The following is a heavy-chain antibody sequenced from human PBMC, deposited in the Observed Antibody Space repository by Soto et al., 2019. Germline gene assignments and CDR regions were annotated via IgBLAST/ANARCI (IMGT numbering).Heavy chain of an antibody. CDR1: GGSISSSSYY. Sequence: SETLSLTCTVSGGSISSSSYYWGWFRKPPGKGLERIGSIYYSGGTYYNPSLNNRVSRSVDTSKNQFSLKLSSVTAADTAVYYCACIFSGGYGYGFYYYGMDVWGQGTTVT. CDR2: IYYSGGT. D-gene: IGHD5-18*01. J-gene: IGHJ6*02. CDR3: ACIFSGGYGYGFYYYGMDV. V-gene: IGHV4-39*01.